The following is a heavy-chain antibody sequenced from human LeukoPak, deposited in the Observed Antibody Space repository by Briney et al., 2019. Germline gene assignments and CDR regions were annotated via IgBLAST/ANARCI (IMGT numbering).Heavy chain of an antibody. J-gene: IGHJ4*02. CDR3: AKDYYDSLSY. Sequence: PSETLSLTCTVSGGSISSYYWSWIRQPPGKGLEWIGYIYYSGSTNYNPSLKSRVTISVDTSKNQFSLKLSSVTAADTAVYYCAKDYYDSLSYWGQGTLVTVSS. D-gene: IGHD3-22*01. CDR1: GGSISSYY. V-gene: IGHV4-59*01. CDR2: IYYSGST.